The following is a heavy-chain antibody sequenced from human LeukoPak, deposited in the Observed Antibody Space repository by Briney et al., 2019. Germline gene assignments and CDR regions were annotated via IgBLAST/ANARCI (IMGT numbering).Heavy chain of an antibody. D-gene: IGHD3-10*01. CDR1: EFSFSNYA. J-gene: IGHJ6*02. CDR3: AAGGRV. Sequence: NSGGSLRLACEVSEFSFSNYAMNWVRQAPGKGLEWVGRIQSKTDGGTTEYAAPVKGRFTISRDDSTNTLYLQMNSLKTEDTGVYYCAAGGRVWGQGTTVTVSS. V-gene: IGHV3-15*01. CDR2: IQSKTDGGTT.